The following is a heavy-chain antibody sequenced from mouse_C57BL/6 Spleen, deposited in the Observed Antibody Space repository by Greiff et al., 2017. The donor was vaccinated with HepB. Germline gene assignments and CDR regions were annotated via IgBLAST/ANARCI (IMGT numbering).Heavy chain of an antibody. V-gene: IGHV3-1*01. CDR2: ISYSGST. CDR3: ARGITSAGAY. Sequence: EVHLVESGPGMVKPSQSLSLTCTVTGYSITSGYDWHWIRHFPGNKLEWMGYISYSGSTNYNPSLKSRISITHDTSKNHFFLKLNSVTTEDTATYYCARGITSAGAYWGQGTLVTVSA. J-gene: IGHJ3*01. CDR1: GYSITSGYD. D-gene: IGHD1-1*01.